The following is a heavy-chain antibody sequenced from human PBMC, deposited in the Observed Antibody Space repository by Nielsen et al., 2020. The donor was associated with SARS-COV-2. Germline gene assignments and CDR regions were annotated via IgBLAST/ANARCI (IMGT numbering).Heavy chain of an antibody. D-gene: IGHD6-13*01. J-gene: IGHJ4*02. Sequence: SETLSLTCTVSGGSISSSSYYWGWIRQPPGKGLEWIGSIYYSGSTYYNPSLKSRVTISVDTSKNQFSLKLSSVTAADTAVYYCARAQDSSSWYYFDYWGQGTLVTVSS. CDR1: GGSISSSSYY. CDR3: ARAQDSSSWYYFDY. V-gene: IGHV4-39*07. CDR2: IYYSGST.